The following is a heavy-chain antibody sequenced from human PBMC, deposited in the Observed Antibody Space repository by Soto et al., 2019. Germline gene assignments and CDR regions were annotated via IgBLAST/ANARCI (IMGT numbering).Heavy chain of an antibody. D-gene: IGHD2-2*01. CDR2: TYYSGST. V-gene: IGHV4-31*03. CDR3: APTTIITNQDQPPYCSSTSGYAEIDY. Sequence: QVQLQESGPGLVNPSQTLSLTCTVSGGSISSGGYYWSWIRQHPGKGLEWIGYTYYSGSTYYNPWLTSRVNISVNTSKNQFALKLSSVTAADTDVYYCAPTTIITNQDQPPYCSSTSGYAEIDYWGQGTLVTVSS. J-gene: IGHJ4*02. CDR1: GGSISSGGYY.